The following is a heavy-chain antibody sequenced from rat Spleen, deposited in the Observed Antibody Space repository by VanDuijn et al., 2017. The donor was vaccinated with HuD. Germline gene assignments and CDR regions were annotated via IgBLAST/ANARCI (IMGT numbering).Heavy chain of an antibody. V-gene: IGHV2-45*01. CDR2: MWRGGST. CDR3: ARDGAMGITTGDY. J-gene: IGHJ2*01. CDR1: GFSLTTYN. D-gene: IGHD1-9*01. Sequence: QVQLKESGPGLVQPSQTLSLTCTVSGFSLTTYNVHWVRQPPGKGLERMGVMWRGGSTEYNSALKSRLSISRDTSKNHIFLKMNSLQSEDTATYHCARDGAMGITTGDYWGQGVMVTVSS.